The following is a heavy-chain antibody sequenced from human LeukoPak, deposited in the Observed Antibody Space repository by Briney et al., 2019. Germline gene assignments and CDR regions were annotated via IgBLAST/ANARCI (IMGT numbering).Heavy chain of an antibody. CDR1: GFTFSSYS. Sequence: GGSLRLSCAASGFTFSSYSMNWVRQAPGKGLEWVSSISSSSSYIYYADSVKGRFTISRDNAKNSLYLQMNSLRAEDTAVYYCAGPMVRGVILIPFDYWGQGTLVTVSS. V-gene: IGHV3-21*01. CDR3: AGPMVRGVILIPFDY. D-gene: IGHD3-10*01. J-gene: IGHJ4*02. CDR2: ISSSSSYI.